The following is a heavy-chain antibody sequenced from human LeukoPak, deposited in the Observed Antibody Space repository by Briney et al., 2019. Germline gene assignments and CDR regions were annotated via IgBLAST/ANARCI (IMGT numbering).Heavy chain of an antibody. J-gene: IGHJ6*03. CDR3: ARLYCSGGSCYSFRGFHYYYYMDV. V-gene: IGHV3-21*01. Sequence: SGGSLRLSCAASGFTFSSYSMNWVRQAPGKGLEWVSSISSSSSYIYYADSVKGRFTISRDNAKNSLYLQMNSLRAEDTAVYYCARLYCSGGSCYSFRGFHYYYYMDVWGKGTTVTVSS. D-gene: IGHD2-15*01. CDR2: ISSSSSYI. CDR1: GFTFSSYS.